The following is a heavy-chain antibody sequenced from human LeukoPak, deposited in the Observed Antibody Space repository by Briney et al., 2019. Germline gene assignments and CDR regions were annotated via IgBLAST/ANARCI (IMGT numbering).Heavy chain of an antibody. CDR1: GGSISSGSYY. CDR3: ARDLGVVTSWYFDL. Sequence: PSQTLSLTCTVSGGSISSGSYYLSWIRQPAGKGLEWIGRIYTSGSTNYNPSLKSRVNISVDTSKNQFSLKLSSVTAADTAVYYCARDLGVVTSWYFDLWGRGTLVTVSS. D-gene: IGHD2-21*02. V-gene: IGHV4-61*02. CDR2: IYTSGST. J-gene: IGHJ2*01.